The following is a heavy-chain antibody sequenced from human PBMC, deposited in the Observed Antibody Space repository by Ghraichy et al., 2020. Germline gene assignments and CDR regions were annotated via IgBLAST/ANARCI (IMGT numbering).Heavy chain of an antibody. D-gene: IGHD4-11*01. V-gene: IGHV4-39*01. J-gene: IGHJ4*02. CDR3: TRSSYTSTYYGSFDV. CDR1: GASFTISDYY. CDR2: VYYSGHT. Sequence: SETLSLTCSVPGASFTISDYYWGWVRQSPARGLEWIASVYYSGHTYSNPSLKSRLVISADTSLNRVSLSLASVTAAGSAVYYCTRSSYTSTYYGSFDVWGQGILVTVSS.